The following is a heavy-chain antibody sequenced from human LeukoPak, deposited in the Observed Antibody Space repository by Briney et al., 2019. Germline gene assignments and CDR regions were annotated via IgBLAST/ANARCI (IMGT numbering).Heavy chain of an antibody. CDR3: TRELAYCGGDCYFAVFDY. D-gene: IGHD2-21*02. J-gene: IGHJ4*02. V-gene: IGHV3-23*01. CDR2: ISGSGGSA. CDR1: GFTFSSYA. Sequence: GGSLRLSCAASGFTFSSYAMTWVRQAPGKGLEWVSGISGSGGSAYYAESVKGRFTISRDDSKNTAYLQMNSLKTEDTAVYYCTRELAYCGGDCYFAVFDYWGQGTLVTVSS.